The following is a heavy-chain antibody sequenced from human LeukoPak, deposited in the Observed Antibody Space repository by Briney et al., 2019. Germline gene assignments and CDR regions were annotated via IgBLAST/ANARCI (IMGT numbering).Heavy chain of an antibody. V-gene: IGHV4-39*07. CDR2: IYYSGST. CDR3: ARDPDY. Sequence: SETLSLTCTVSGGSISSSSYYWGWIRQPPGKGLEWIGSIYYSGSTYYNPSLKSRIAMSIDRSRNQFSLTLSSVTTADTAFYYCARDPDYWGQGTLVTVSS. CDR1: GGSISSSSYY. J-gene: IGHJ4*02.